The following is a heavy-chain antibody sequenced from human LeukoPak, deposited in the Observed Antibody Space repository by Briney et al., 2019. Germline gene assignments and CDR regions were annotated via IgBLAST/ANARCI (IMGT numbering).Heavy chain of an antibody. Sequence: GASVKVSCKASGYTFTSYYMHLVRQAPGQGLEWMEWINPNSGGTNYAQKFQGRVTMTRDTSISTAYMELSRLRSDDTAVYYCARESSSRGRRFDPWGQGTLVTVSS. CDR3: ARESSSRGRRFDP. D-gene: IGHD6-13*01. V-gene: IGHV1-2*02. J-gene: IGHJ5*02. CDR2: INPNSGGT. CDR1: GYTFTSYY.